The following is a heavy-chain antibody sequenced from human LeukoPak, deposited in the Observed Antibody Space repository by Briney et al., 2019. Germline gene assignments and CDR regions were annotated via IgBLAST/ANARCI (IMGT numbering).Heavy chain of an antibody. CDR3: AKDLSDGSGSYSINYMDV. CDR2: ISYDGRNK. D-gene: IGHD3-10*01. Sequence: GGSLRLSCAASGFIFSTYGMHWVRQAPGKGLKWVAVISYDGRNKYYADSVRGRFIISRDNFKNTLYLQMNSLRPEDTAVFYCAKDLSDGSGSYSINYMDVWGKGTTVTVSS. CDR1: GFIFSTYG. V-gene: IGHV3-30*18. J-gene: IGHJ6*03.